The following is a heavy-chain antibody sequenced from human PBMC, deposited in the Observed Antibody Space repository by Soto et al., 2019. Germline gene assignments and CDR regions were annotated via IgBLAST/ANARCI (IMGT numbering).Heavy chain of an antibody. CDR3: ARRGAVAGLHY. V-gene: IGHV3-74*01. CDR2: INSDGSST. Sequence: EVQLVESGGGLVQPGGSLRVSCAASGFTFSSYWMHWVRQAAGKGLVWVSRINSDGSSTSYADSVKGRFTISRDNAKNTLYLQMNRLRAEDTAIYYCARRGAVAGLHYWGQGTLVTVSS. J-gene: IGHJ4*02. D-gene: IGHD6-19*01. CDR1: GFTFSSYW.